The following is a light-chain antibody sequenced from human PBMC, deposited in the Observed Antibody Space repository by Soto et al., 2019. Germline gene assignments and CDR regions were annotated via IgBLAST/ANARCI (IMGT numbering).Light chain of an antibody. CDR2: AAS. J-gene: IGKJ2*01. CDR1: QSVSKNY. Sequence: EIVLTQSPGTLSLSPGERATLSCRASQSVSKNYLAWYQHKPGQAPRLLIYAASNRATGIPDRFTGSGSGTDFPLTISRLEHEDFAVYFCQQYGTSPRTFGQGTKLEIK. CDR3: QQYGTSPRT. V-gene: IGKV3-20*01.